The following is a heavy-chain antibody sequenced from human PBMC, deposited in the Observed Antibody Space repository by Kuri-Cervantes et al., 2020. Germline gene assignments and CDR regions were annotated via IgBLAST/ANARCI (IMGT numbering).Heavy chain of an antibody. D-gene: IGHD5-24*01. Sequence: ASVKVSCKASGYTFTGYYMHWVRQAPGQGLEWMGWINPNSGGTNYAQKFQGRVTMTRDTSISTAYMELSRLRSDDTAVYYCVSSTSLHGNVDYWGQGTLVTVSS. CDR1: GYTFTGYY. CDR2: INPNSGGT. J-gene: IGHJ4*02. V-gene: IGHV1-2*02. CDR3: VSSTSLHGNVDY.